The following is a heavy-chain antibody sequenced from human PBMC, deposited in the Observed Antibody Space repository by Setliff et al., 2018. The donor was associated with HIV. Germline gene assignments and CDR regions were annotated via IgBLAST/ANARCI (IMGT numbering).Heavy chain of an antibody. CDR1: GASTSDNIYY. V-gene: IGHV4-39*02. J-gene: IGHJ4*02. CDR2: AHYRGAI. D-gene: IGHD3-3*01. Sequence: SETLSLTCSVTGASTSDNIYYWGWIRHSPGKGLEWIASAHYRGAIFYNPSLKSRVTMSVDTSGSRFSLKLTSVTAADTAVYYCARPSFGIGGGANFDSWGRGTLVTVSS. CDR3: ARPSFGIGGGANFDS.